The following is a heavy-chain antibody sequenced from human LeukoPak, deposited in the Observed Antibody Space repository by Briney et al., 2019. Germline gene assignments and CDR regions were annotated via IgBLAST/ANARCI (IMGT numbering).Heavy chain of an antibody. J-gene: IGHJ4*02. D-gene: IGHD1-26*01. Sequence: GGSLRLSCVTSGFTFSTFWMNWVRQAPGKGLEWISGISGSGASTYYADSVTGRFTISRDNSRNTLYLQMNSLRGDDTAVYYCAKDVGKWESLHFFDYWGQGTLVTVSS. CDR3: AKDVGKWESLHFFDY. V-gene: IGHV3-23*01. CDR2: ISGSGAST. CDR1: GFTFSTFW.